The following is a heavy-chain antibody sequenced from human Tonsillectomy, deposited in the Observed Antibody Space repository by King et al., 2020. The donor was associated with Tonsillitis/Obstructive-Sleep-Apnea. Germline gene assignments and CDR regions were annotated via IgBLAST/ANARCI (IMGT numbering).Heavy chain of an antibody. CDR3: AKDILTGSFGMDV. CDR2: IAYDGSNK. Sequence: VQLVESGGGVVQPGRSLRLSCAASGFTFSSYGMHWVRQAPVKGLEWGAVIAYDGSNKYYAVNLMGRFSISRDNSKNTLYWQMKSLRAEDTAVYYCAKDILTGSFGMDVWGKGTTVTVSS. J-gene: IGHJ6*04. CDR1: GFTFSSYG. D-gene: IGHD3-9*01. V-gene: IGHV3-30*18.